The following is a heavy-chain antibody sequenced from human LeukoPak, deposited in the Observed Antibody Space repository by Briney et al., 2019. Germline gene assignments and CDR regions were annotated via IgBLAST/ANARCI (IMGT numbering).Heavy chain of an antibody. CDR2: FHRGDTT. V-gene: IGHV3-53*01. J-gene: IGHJ3*02. CDR3: ARYFGSSGRTPGGIDI. D-gene: IGHD3-22*01. CDR1: GFTVSSNY. Sequence: GGSLRLSCAASGFTVSSNYMSWVREAPGKGLEWVSIFHRGDTTYYTDSVKGRFTISRDNSKNTLYLQMNSLRAEDTAVYYCARYFGSSGRTPGGIDIWGQGTMVTVSS.